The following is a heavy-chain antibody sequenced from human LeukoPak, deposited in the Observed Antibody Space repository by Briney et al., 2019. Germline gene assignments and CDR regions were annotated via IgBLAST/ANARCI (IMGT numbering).Heavy chain of an antibody. J-gene: IGHJ3*01. CDR3: VREVPGIMVAFDL. CDR2: INKEGSDQ. Sequence: GGSRRLSYAASGFTFTVYWMSWVRQAPGKGLEWLANINKEGSDQYYVDSVKGRFTISRDNAQNSIYLQVNSLRADDTAVYYCVREVPGIMVAFDLWGQGTMLSVS. V-gene: IGHV3-7*04. CDR1: GFTFTVYW. D-gene: IGHD2-2*01.